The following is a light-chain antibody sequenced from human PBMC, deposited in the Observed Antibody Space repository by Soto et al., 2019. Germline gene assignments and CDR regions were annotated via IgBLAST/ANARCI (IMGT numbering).Light chain of an antibody. CDR3: QQSYTAPRT. Sequence: DIQMTPSPSSLSASVGDRVIITCLGSQIIGSYLNWYQQKPGKAPKLLISGVSRLQSGVPSIFSGSGSGTYFTLTISSLQPEDFATYYCQQSYTAPRTFGQGTTLEIK. V-gene: IGKV1-39*01. CDR2: GVS. J-gene: IGKJ2*01. CDR1: QIIGSY.